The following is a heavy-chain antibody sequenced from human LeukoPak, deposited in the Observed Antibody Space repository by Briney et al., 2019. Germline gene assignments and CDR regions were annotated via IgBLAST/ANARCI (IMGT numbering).Heavy chain of an antibody. J-gene: IGHJ4*02. CDR1: GYTVSSYG. V-gene: IGHV1-18*01. CDR3: ARALYSRRMNSYASGSYFAY. Sequence: ASGKVSCKAAGYTVSSYGIIGVRQARGQGLEWMGWISVDNVNTHDAQNVQGRVTMTTDTSTTTAYMELRSLRSDDTAVYYCARALYSRRMNSYASGSYFAYCGQGTLVTASS. D-gene: IGHD3-10*01. CDR2: ISVDNVNT.